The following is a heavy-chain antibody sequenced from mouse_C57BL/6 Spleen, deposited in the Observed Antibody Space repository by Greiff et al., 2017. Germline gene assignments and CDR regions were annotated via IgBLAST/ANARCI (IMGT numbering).Heavy chain of an antibody. J-gene: IGHJ4*01. CDR2: IYPRSGNT. CDR1: GYTFTSYG. Sequence: VQLQQSGAELARPGASVKLSCKASGYTFTSYGISWVKQRTGQGLEWIGEIYPRSGNTYYNEKFKGKATLTADKSSSTAYMELRSLTSEDSAVYFWARGATRGSSYGNAMDYWGQGTSVTVSS. CDR3: ARGATRGSSYGNAMDY. V-gene: IGHV1-81*01. D-gene: IGHD1-1*01.